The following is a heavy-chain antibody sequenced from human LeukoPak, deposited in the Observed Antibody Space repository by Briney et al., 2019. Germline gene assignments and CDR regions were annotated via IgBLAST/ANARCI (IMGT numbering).Heavy chain of an antibody. J-gene: IGHJ4*02. CDR3: AKEGEIAVAGSLDY. Sequence: PGGSLRLSCVASGFTFRNYAISWVRQAPGKGLEWVSTITSSRTTYYAASVTGRFTISRDNSQGTVSLQMNSLRVEDTALYYCAKEGEIAVAGSLDYWGQGTLVTVSS. CDR1: GFTFRNYA. CDR2: ITSSRTT. D-gene: IGHD6-19*01. V-gene: IGHV3-23*01.